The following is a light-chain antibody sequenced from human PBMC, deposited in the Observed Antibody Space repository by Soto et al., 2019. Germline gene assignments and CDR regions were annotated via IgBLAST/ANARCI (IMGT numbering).Light chain of an antibody. Sequence: SYELTQPPSVSVAPGKTARITCGGNNIGSKSVHWYQQKPGQAPVLVIYYDSDRPSGIPERFSGSNSGNTATLTISRVEAGDEADYYCQVWDSSSDPSHVVFGGGTQLTVL. J-gene: IGLJ2*01. CDR3: QVWDSSSDPSHVV. V-gene: IGLV3-21*04. CDR1: NIGSKS. CDR2: YDS.